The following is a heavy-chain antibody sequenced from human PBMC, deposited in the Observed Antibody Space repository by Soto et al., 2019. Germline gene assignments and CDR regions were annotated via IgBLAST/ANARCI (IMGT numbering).Heavy chain of an antibody. CDR2: IDYIGTT. Sequence: QLQLQESGPGLVKPSETLSLTCTVSGDSISSSSCYWGWIRQSPGKGLEWIGAIDYIGTTYYTPSLRKRRTRYLDTFKNQFFLKLPSVTAADTAVYYCSRRDTHGHHRPYWGQGTLVTVSS. J-gene: IGHJ4*02. CDR3: SRRDTHGHHRPY. CDR1: GDSISSSSCY. V-gene: IGHV4-39*01. D-gene: IGHD2-8*01.